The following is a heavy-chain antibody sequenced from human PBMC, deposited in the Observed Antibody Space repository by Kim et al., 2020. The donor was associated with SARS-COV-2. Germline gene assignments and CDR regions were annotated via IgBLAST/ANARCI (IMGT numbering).Heavy chain of an antibody. V-gene: IGHV3-49*03. CDR1: GFTFGDYA. CDR3: TRGGASSVYYFDY. J-gene: IGHJ4*02. CDR2: IRNKGYGGTT. D-gene: IGHD1-26*01. Sequence: GGSLRLSCTASGFTFGDYAMSWFRQAPGKGLECVGFIRNKGYGGTTEYAASVKGRFTISRDDSKNIAYLQMNSLKGEDSAVYYCTRGGASSVYYFDYWGQGTLVTVSS.